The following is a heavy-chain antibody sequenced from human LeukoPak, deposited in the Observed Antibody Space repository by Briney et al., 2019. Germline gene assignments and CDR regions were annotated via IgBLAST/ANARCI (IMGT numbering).Heavy chain of an antibody. CDR2: ISSSSSYI. V-gene: IGHV3-21*01. CDR1: GFTFSSYA. J-gene: IGHJ4*02. Sequence: GGSLRLSCAASGFTFSSYAMHWVRQAPGKGLEWVSSISSSSSYIYYADSVKGRFTISRDNAKNSLYLQMDSLRAEDTAVYYCARTGAAVAGHYFDYWGQGTLVTVSS. D-gene: IGHD6-19*01. CDR3: ARTGAAVAGHYFDY.